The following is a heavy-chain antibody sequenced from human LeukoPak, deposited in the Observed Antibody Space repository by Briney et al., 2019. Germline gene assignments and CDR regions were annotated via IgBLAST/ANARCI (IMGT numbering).Heavy chain of an antibody. CDR2: ISGSGSNT. J-gene: IGHJ4*02. D-gene: IGHD4-17*01. Sequence: GGSLRLSCAASGFAFSSFAMNWVRQAPGKGLEWVSLISGSGSNTYYADSVKGRFTISRDNSKNTLYLQMNSLRVEDTAVYYCAKERATTTTFDYWGQGTLVTVSS. V-gene: IGHV3-23*01. CDR1: GFAFSSFA. CDR3: AKERATTTTFDY.